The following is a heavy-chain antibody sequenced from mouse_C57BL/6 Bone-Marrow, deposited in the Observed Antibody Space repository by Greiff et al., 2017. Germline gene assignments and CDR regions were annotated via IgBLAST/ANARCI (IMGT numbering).Heavy chain of an antibody. V-gene: IGHV5-2*01. J-gene: IGHJ1*03. D-gene: IGHD1-2*01. CDR2: INSDGGST. Sequence: EVQLVESGGGLVQPGESLKLSCESNEYEFPSHDMSWVRKTPEKRLELVAAINSDGGSTYYPDTMERRFIISRDNTKKTLYLQMSSLRSEDTALDDCARPSTASEWYFDVWGTGTTVTVSS. CDR1: EYEFPSHD. CDR3: ARPSTASEWYFDV.